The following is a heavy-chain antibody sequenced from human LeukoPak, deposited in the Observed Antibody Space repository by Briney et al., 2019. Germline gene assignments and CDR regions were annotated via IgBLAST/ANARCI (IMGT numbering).Heavy chain of an antibody. CDR2: IYSGGST. J-gene: IGHJ6*03. Sequence: GGSLRLSCAASGFTVSSNYMSWVRQAPGKGLEWVSIIYSGGSTYYADSVKGRFTISRDNSKNTLYLQMNSLRAEDTAVYYCARAYYDILTAAYYYYYMDAWGKGTTVTVSS. V-gene: IGHV3-53*01. D-gene: IGHD3-9*01. CDR1: GFTVSSNY. CDR3: ARAYYDILTAAYYYYYMDA.